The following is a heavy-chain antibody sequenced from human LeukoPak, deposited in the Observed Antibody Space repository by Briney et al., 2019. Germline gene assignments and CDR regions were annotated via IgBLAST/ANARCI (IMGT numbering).Heavy chain of an antibody. CDR1: GFTFSSYS. Sequence: PGGSLRLSCAASGFTFSSYSMNWVRQAPGKGLEWVSYISSSSSTIYYADSVKGRFTISRDSAKNSLYLQMNSLRAEDTAVYYCAREGRLGGAGGDDAFDIWGQGTMVTVSS. V-gene: IGHV3-48*01. CDR2: ISSSSSTI. CDR3: AREGRLGGAGGDDAFDI. D-gene: IGHD6-19*01. J-gene: IGHJ3*02.